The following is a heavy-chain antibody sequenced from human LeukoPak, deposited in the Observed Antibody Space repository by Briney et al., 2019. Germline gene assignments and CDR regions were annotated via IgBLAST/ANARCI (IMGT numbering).Heavy chain of an antibody. J-gene: IGHJ5*02. CDR3: ARGGIAAAGTFDWFDP. D-gene: IGHD6-13*01. CDR1: GYSISSGYY. V-gene: IGHV4-38-2*02. Sequence: SETLSLTCTVSGYSISSGYYWGWIRQPPGKGLEWIGSIYHSGSTYYNPSLKSRVTISVDTSKNQFSLKLSSVTAADTAVYYCARGGIAAAGTFDWFDPWGQGTLVTVSS. CDR2: IYHSGST.